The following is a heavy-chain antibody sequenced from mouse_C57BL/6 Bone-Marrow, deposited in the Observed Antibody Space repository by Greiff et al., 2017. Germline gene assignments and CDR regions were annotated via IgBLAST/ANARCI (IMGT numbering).Heavy chain of an antibody. CDR1: GYTFTSYW. CDR2: IDPSDSYT. V-gene: IGHV1-69*01. D-gene: IGHD1-1*01. J-gene: IGHJ2*01. Sequence: QVQLQQPGAELVMPGASVKLSCKASGYTFTSYWMHWVKQRPGQGLEWIGEIDPSDSYTNYNQKFKGKSTLTVDKSSSTAYMQLSSLTSEDSAVYYCAIEVYYGSLYYFDYWGQGTTLTVSS. CDR3: AIEVYYGSLYYFDY.